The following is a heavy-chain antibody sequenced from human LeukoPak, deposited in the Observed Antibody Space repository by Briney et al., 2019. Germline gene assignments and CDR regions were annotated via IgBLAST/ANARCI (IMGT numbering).Heavy chain of an antibody. D-gene: IGHD3-22*01. J-gene: IGHJ4*02. CDR2: MSPNSGDT. Sequence: ASVKVSCKASGYTFTSYDFNWVRQATGQRPEWMGWMSPNSGDTGYAQKFQDRVTMTRNTSISTAYMELSSLRSEDTAVYYCAKEHDNSGYYNENWGQGTLVTVSS. CDR1: GYTFTSYD. CDR3: AKEHDNSGYYNEN. V-gene: IGHV1-8*01.